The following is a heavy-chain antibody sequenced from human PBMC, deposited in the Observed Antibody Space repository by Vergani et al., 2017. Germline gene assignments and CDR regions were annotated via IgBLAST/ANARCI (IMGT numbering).Heavy chain of an antibody. CDR2: ISGSGGST. CDR1: GFTFSSYA. CDR3: ARVVPIYDFCSGYYHPNWFDP. J-gene: IGHJ5*02. V-gene: IGHV3-23*01. D-gene: IGHD3-3*01. Sequence: EVQLLESGGGLVQPGGSLRLSCAASGFTFSSYAMSWVRQAPGKGLEWVSAISGSGGSTYYADSVKGRFTISRDNSKNTLYLQMNSLRAEDTAVYYCARVVPIYDFCSGYYHPNWFDPWGQGTLVTVSS.